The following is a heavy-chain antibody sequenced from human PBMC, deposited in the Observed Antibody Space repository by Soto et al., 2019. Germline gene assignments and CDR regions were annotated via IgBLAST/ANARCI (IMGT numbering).Heavy chain of an antibody. Sequence: EVQLVESGGGLVQPGRSLRLSCAASGFTFDDYAMHWVRQVPGKGLQWVSGLSWNGVTIGYADSVKGRFTISRDNAKKSLYLRMIGLRADATSLVFCASSIAFDISDHSGFHYVIYFWCLVTTVTV. D-gene: IGHD3-22*01. J-gene: IGHJ6*02. CDR2: LSWNGVTI. CDR3: ASSIAFDISDHSGFHYVIYF. V-gene: IGHV3-9*01. CDR1: GFTFDDYA.